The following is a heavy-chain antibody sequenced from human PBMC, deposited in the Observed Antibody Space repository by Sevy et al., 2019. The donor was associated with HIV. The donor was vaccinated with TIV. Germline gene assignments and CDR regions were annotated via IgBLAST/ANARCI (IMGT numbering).Heavy chain of an antibody. J-gene: IGHJ4*02. CDR1: GLTFSSYV. V-gene: IGHV3-23*01. CDR3: AKEYSSGYS. Sequence: GGSLRLSCTASGLTFSSYVMSWVRQAPGKGLEWVSTISGSGGYTYGADSGKGGFTISRDNSKNTVYLQMNSLTVEDTAMYYCAKEYSSGYSWGQGILVTVSS. CDR2: ISGSGGYT. D-gene: IGHD3-22*01.